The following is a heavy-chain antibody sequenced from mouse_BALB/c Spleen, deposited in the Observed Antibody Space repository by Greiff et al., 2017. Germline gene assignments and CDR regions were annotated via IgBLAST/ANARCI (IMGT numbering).Heavy chain of an antibody. D-gene: IGHD1-1*01. CDR3: ARSDYYGSSYRYAMDY. V-gene: IGHV1-67*01. CDR2: ISTYSGNT. J-gene: IGHJ4*01. CDR1: GYTFTDYA. Sequence: VKLVESGPELVRPGVSVKISCKGSGYTFTDYAMHWVKQSHAKSLEWIGVISTYSGNTNYNQKFKGKATMTVDKSSSTAYMELARLTSEDSAIYYCARSDYYGSSYRYAMDYWGQGTSVTVSS.